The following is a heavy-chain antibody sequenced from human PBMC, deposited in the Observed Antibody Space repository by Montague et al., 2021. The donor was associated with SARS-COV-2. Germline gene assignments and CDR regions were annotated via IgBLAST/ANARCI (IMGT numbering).Heavy chain of an antibody. D-gene: IGHD2-8*02. CDR1: GFTLSSYW. Sequence: SLRLSCAASGFTLSSYWMYWVRQAPGKGLVWISRIYYDGSSTNYADSVKGRFTISRDTAKNTLYLQMNSLRAEDTAVYYCARAYYTGLYPFDYWGQGILVTVSS. CDR2: IYYDGSST. CDR3: ARAYYTGLYPFDY. J-gene: IGHJ4*02. V-gene: IGHV3-74*01.